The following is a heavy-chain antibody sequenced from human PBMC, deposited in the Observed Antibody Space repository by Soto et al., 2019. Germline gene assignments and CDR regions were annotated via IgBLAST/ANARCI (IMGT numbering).Heavy chain of an antibody. CDR2: INHSGRT. CDR1: GGSFSGYY. V-gene: IGHV4-34*01. CDR3: ARGRGAENTFYYYFGMDV. J-gene: IGHJ6*02. Sequence: QVQLQQWGAGLLKPSETLSLSCAVYGGSFSGYYWSWIRQPPGKGLEWIGEINHSGRTNYKPSLKSRVTVSVDTSKQQFSLNLSSVTAADTAVYYCARGRGAENTFYYYFGMDVWGQGPTVTVSS. D-gene: IGHD3-16*01.